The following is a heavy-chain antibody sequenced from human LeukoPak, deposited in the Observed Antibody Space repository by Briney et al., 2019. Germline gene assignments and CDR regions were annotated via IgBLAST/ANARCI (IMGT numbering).Heavy chain of an antibody. V-gene: IGHV3-53*01. CDR3: ARDLGIAGTTHVFDM. Sequence: PGGSLRLSCAASGFIVSINYMSWVRQAPGRGLECVSVFYGGGPTCFAESVKERFTISRDTAKNTLYLQMNSLRGEDTAVYFCARDLGIAGTTHVFDMWGHGTMVTVSS. CDR1: GFIVSINY. CDR2: FYGGGPT. J-gene: IGHJ3*02. D-gene: IGHD1-14*01.